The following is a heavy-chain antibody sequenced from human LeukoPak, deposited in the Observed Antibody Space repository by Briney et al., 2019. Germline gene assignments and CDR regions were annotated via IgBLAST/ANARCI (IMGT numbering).Heavy chain of an antibody. CDR3: ARDRKVREDGSLTYSYYGMDV. CDR2: IYYSGSA. V-gene: IGHV4-31*03. CDR1: GGSISSGGYY. D-gene: IGHD1-14*01. J-gene: IGHJ6*02. Sequence: SETLSLTCTVSGGSISSGGYYWSWIRQHPGKGLEWIWYIYYSGSAFYTSSLKSRVIISVDKSKNQFSLKLTSVTAADTAVYYCARDRKVREDGSLTYSYYGMDVWGQGTTVTVSS.